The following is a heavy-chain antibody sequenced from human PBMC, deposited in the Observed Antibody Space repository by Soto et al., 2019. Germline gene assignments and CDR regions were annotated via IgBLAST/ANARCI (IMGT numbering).Heavy chain of an antibody. Sequence: SETLSLTCTVSGGSISSYYWSWIRQPPGKGLEWIGYIYYSGSTNYNPSLKSRVTISVDTSKNQFSLKLSSVTAADTAVYYCARAGGYGHSGMDVWGQGTTVTVYS. D-gene: IGHD3-10*01. J-gene: IGHJ6*02. V-gene: IGHV4-59*01. CDR1: GGSISSYY. CDR3: ARAGGYGHSGMDV. CDR2: IYYSGST.